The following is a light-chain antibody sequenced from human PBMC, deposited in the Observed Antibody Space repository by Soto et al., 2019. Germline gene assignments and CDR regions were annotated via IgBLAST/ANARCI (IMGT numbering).Light chain of an antibody. V-gene: IGLV4-69*01. J-gene: IGLJ2*01. CDR1: SGHSSYA. Sequence: QSVLTQSPSASASLGASVRLTCTLSSGHSSYAIAWHQQQPEKGPRFLTRLDNDGSHIKGDGIPDRFSGSSSGAERYLTISSLQSDDEADYYCQTWGTGFQVFGGGTKVTVL. CDR3: QTWGTGFQV. CDR2: LDNDGSH.